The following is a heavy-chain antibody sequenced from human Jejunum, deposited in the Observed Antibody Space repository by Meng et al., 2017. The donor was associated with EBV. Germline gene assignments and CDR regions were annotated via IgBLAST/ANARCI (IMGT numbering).Heavy chain of an antibody. CDR1: GVSMSNFY. V-gene: IGHV4-59*01. CDR3: ARGGGRPEY. D-gene: IGHD3-10*01. J-gene: IGHJ4*02. CDR2: IYYSVST. Sequence: VQLQESGPGLFKSSEPLSLTCTGSGVSMSNFYCSCFRQPPGKGLEWIGYIYYSVSTNYNPSLKSRVTISVDTSKNQFSLSLSSVTAADTAVYYCARGGGRPEYWGQGILVTVSS.